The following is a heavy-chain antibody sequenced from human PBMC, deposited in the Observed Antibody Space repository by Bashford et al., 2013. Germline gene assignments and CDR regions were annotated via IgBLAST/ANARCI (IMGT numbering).Heavy chain of an antibody. CDR1: GGTFSSYA. CDR3: ARGQVLRFLEWLPYYYYYGMDV. J-gene: IGHJ6*02. V-gene: IGHV1-18*01. D-gene: IGHD3-3*01. CDR2: ISAYNGNT. Sequence: PSVKVSCKASGGTFSSYAISWVRQAPGQGLEWMGWISAYNGNTNYAQKLQGRVTMTTDTSTTTAYMELRSLRSDDTAVYYCARGQVLRFLEWLPYYYYYGMDVWGQGTTVTVSS.